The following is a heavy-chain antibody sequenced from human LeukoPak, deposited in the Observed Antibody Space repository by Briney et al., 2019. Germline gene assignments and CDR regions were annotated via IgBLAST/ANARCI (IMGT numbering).Heavy chain of an antibody. J-gene: IGHJ5*02. CDR2: IYYSGST. D-gene: IGHD1-7*01. CDR1: GGSISSGGYY. CDR3: AVITGITRGRWFDP. V-gene: IGHV4-31*03. Sequence: SETLSLTCTVSGGSISSGGYYWSWIRQHPGKGLEWIGYIYYSGSTYYNPSLKSRVTISVDTSKNQFSLKLSSVTAADTAVYYCAVITGITRGRWFDPWGQGTLVTVSS.